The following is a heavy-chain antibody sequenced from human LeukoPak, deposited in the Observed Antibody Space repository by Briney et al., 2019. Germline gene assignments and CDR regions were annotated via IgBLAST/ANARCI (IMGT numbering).Heavy chain of an antibody. J-gene: IGHJ6*03. Sequence: ASVKVSCKVSGYTLTELSMHWVRQAPGKGLEWMGGFDPEDGETIYAQKFQGRVTMTEDTSTDTAYMELSSLRSDDTAVYYCARGRVEMATITVRYYYYMDVWGKGTTVTISS. CDR3: ARGRVEMATITVRYYYYMDV. CDR1: GYTLTELS. V-gene: IGHV1-24*01. D-gene: IGHD5-24*01. CDR2: FDPEDGET.